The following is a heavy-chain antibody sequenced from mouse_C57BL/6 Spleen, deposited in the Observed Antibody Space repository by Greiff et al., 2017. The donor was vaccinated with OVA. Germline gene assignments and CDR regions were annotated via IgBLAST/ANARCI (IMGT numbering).Heavy chain of an antibody. CDR3: GRDAETGTDWYFDV. CDR1: GYSITSGYF. Sequence: EVKLMESGPGLVKPSQSLSLTCSVTGYSITSGYFWSWIRQCPGNELEWMGYISYDGSNNYNPTLKNRISITPDASKNQSFLKLNSVTTEDAATDYCGRDAETGTDWYFDVWGTGTTVTVSS. CDR2: ISYDGSN. J-gene: IGHJ1*03. D-gene: IGHD4-1*01. V-gene: IGHV3-6*01.